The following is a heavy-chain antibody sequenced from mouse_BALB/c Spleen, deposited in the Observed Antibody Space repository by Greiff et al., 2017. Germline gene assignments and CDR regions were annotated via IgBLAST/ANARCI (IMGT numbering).Heavy chain of an antibody. Sequence: QVQLQQSGAELAKPGASVKMSCKASGYTFTSDWMHWVKRRLGQGLEWCGYINPSTGYTEYNQKFKDKATLTTDKSYSKAYMQLSTMTSEDSAVYYCARSSMVTSFAYWGQGTLVTVSA. D-gene: IGHD2-10*02. V-gene: IGHV1-7*01. CDR2: INPSTGYT. J-gene: IGHJ3*01. CDR3: ARSSMVTSFAY. CDR1: GYTFTSDW.